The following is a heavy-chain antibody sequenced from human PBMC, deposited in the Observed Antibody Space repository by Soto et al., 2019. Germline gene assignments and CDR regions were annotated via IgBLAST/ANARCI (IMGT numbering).Heavy chain of an antibody. Sequence: EVQLLESGGGLVQPGGSLRLSCAASGFTFSSYAMSWVRQAPGKGLEWVSAISGSGGSTYYADSVKGRFTISRDNSKNTLYLQMNSLRVEDTAVYYCAKDFGFGVVIQTGYWGQGTLVTVSS. CDR3: AKDFGFGVVIQTGY. CDR2: ISGSGGST. CDR1: GFTFSSYA. V-gene: IGHV3-23*01. D-gene: IGHD3-3*01. J-gene: IGHJ4*02.